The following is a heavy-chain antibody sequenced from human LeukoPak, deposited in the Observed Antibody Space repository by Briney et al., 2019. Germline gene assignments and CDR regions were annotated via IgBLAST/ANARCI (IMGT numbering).Heavy chain of an antibody. D-gene: IGHD3-9*01. CDR3: ARGRATYPISNVDY. CDR1: GGSISSGSYY. Sequence: SETLSLTCTVSGGSISSGSYYWSWIRQPAGKGLEWIGRIYTSGSTNYNPSLKSRVTISVDTSKNQFSLKLSSVTAADTAVYYCARGRATYPISNVDYWGRGTLVTVSS. CDR2: IYTSGST. V-gene: IGHV4-61*02. J-gene: IGHJ4*02.